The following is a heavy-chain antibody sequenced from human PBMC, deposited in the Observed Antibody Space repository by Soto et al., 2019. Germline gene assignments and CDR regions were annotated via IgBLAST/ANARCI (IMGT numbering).Heavy chain of an antibody. CDR2: VYATGTT. CDR3: VRDGSKSLRDWFDP. J-gene: IGHJ5*02. Sequence: SETLSLTCNVSGGSISKFYWAWIRKTAGNGLEWMGRVYATGTTDYNPSLRSRVAMSVDISKKTFSLRLRSVTGADSGVYYCVRDGSKSLRDWFDPWGQGILVTSPQ. V-gene: IGHV4-4*07. CDR1: GGSISKFY.